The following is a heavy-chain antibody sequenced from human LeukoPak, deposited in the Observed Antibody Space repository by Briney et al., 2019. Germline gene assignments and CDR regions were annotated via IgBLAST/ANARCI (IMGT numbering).Heavy chain of an antibody. CDR3: ARRAGAYSHPYDY. V-gene: IGHV3-53*01. CDR1: GFTFSSNS. D-gene: IGHD4/OR15-4a*01. Sequence: GGSLRLSCTVSGFTFSSNSMSWVRQAPGKGLEWVSFIYSDNTHYSYSETGRVTISKDNYKNTLYLQMNSLRAEDTAVYYCARRAGAYSHPYDYWGQGTLVTVSS. CDR2: IYSDNT. J-gene: IGHJ4*02.